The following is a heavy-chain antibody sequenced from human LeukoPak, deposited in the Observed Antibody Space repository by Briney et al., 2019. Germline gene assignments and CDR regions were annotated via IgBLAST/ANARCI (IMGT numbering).Heavy chain of an antibody. CDR1: GGSFSGYY. J-gene: IGHJ2*01. CDR3: ARVGSYVDWYFDL. D-gene: IGHD2-15*01. V-gene: IGHV4-34*12. Sequence: SSETLSLTCAVYGGSFSGYYWGWIRQPPGKGLEWIGTIFYSGSTYYNPSLKSRVTISVDTSKNQFSLKLNSVTAADTAVYYCARVGSYVDWYFDLWGRGTLVTVSS. CDR2: IFYSGST.